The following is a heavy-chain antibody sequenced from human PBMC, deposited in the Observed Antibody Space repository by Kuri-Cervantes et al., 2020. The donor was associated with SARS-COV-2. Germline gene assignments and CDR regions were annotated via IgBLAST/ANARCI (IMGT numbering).Heavy chain of an antibody. Sequence: GGSLRLSCAASGFTFSSYSMSWVRQAPGKGLEWVGFIRSKAYGGTTEYAASVKGRFTISRDDSKSIAYLQMNSLKTEDTAVYYCTRDSSGRYCSSTSCPLRFDYWGQGTLVTVSS. D-gene: IGHD2-2*01. CDR1: GFTFSSYS. CDR2: IRSKAYGGTT. J-gene: IGHJ4*02. CDR3: TRDSSGRYCSSTSCPLRFDY. V-gene: IGHV3-49*04.